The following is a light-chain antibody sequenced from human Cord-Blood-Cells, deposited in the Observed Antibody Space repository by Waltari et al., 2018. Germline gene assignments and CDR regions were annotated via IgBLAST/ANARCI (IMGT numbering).Light chain of an antibody. CDR3: QQYNSYAWT. CDR2: KAS. V-gene: IGKV1-5*03. CDR1: QGISRW. Sequence: DIQMTQCPSPLSASVGDRVTIPCRASQGISRWLAWYQQKPGKAPKLLSYKASSLESGVPSRFSGSESGTEFTLTISSLQPDDFATYYCQQYNSYAWTFGQGTKLEIK. J-gene: IGKJ1*01.